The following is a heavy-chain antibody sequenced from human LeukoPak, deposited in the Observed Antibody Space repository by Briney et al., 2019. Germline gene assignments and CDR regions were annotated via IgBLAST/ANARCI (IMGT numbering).Heavy chain of an antibody. D-gene: IGHD2-15*01. CDR2: ISYDGSNK. CDR3: AREALIVVVVAATDFDY. Sequence: QTGGSLRLSCAASGFTFSSYAMHWVRQAPGKGLEWVAVISYDGSNKYYADSVKGRFTISRDNSKNTLYLQMNSLRAEDTAVYYCAREALIVVVVAATDFDYWGQGTLVTVSS. J-gene: IGHJ4*02. V-gene: IGHV3-30-3*01. CDR1: GFTFSSYA.